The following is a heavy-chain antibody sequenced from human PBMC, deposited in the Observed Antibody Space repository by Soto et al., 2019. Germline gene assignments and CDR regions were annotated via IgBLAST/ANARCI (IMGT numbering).Heavy chain of an antibody. Sequence: ASVKVSCKAAGYTFTSYYMHLGRQAPGQGLEWMGIINPSGGSTSYAQKFQGRVTMTRDTSTSTVYMELSSLRSEDTAVYYCARDQRVSVAGPWYYYYYGMDVWGQGTTVTVSS. CDR1: GYTFTSYY. CDR2: INPSGGST. D-gene: IGHD6-19*01. CDR3: ARDQRVSVAGPWYYYYYGMDV. V-gene: IGHV1-46*01. J-gene: IGHJ6*02.